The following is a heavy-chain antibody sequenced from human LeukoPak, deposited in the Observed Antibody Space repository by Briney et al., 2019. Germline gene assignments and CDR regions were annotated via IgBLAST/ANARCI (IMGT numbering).Heavy chain of an antibody. D-gene: IGHD2-8*01. CDR3: ARYAEYAVSTPCY. CDR1: GFTFSSYG. CDR2: LSYDGNYK. V-gene: IGHV3-30*03. Sequence: GRSLRLSCAASGFTFSSYGMHWVRQAPGKGLDWVAALSYDGNYKYYADSVKGRFAISRDNSENTLYLQMNSLRAEDTAVYYCARYAEYAVSTPCYWGQGTLVTVSA. J-gene: IGHJ4*02.